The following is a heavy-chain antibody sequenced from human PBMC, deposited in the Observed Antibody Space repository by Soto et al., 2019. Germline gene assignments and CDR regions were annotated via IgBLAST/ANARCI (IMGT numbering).Heavy chain of an antibody. CDR1: GGSISSYY. J-gene: IGHJ5*02. D-gene: IGHD2-21*01. V-gene: IGHV4-59*08. CDR2: IYYSGST. Sequence: SETLSLTCTVSGGSISSYYWSWIRQPPGKGLEWIGYIYYSGSTNYNPSLKSRVTISVDTSKNQFSLKLSSVTAADTAVYYCARVIPPLEFRLAPRGQGTLVTVSS. CDR3: ARVIPPLEFRLAP.